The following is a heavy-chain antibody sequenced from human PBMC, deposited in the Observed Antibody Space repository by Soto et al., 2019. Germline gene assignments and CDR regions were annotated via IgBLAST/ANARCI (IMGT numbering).Heavy chain of an antibody. Sequence: PSEPLSLSSRVSGGYFNGAWCSWIGHPAGNGLESIGRVYSSGTTDYNPSLNTTATTSAATSQNKFSLKLSSVPAAAPAVYYSARDIGSYAYGEGYWGQGIQVTVS. CDR2: VYSSGTT. V-gene: IGHV4-4*07. D-gene: IGHD3-10*01. CDR3: ARDIGSYAYGEGY. J-gene: IGHJ4*02. CDR1: GGYFNGAW.